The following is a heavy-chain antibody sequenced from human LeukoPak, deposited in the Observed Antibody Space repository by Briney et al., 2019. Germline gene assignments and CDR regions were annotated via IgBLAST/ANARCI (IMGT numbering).Heavy chain of an antibody. V-gene: IGHV3-15*06. CDR3: TTQVGYCIGTSCYWEDAFEI. Sequence: KPGGSLRLSCAASGLTFSNAWMSWVRQAPGKGLEWVGRIKSKIDGGTTNYAAPVQGRFTISRDDSKNTLYLQMNSLKTEDTAVYHCTTQVGYCIGTSCYWEDAFEIWGQGTMVTVSS. J-gene: IGHJ3*02. CDR1: GLTFSNAW. CDR2: IKSKIDGGTT. D-gene: IGHD2-2*01.